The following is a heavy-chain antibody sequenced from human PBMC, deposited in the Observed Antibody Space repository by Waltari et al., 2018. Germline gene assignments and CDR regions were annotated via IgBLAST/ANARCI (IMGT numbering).Heavy chain of an antibody. CDR1: GGSISSNNW. J-gene: IGHJ6*02. CDR2: IYNSGST. V-gene: IGHV4-4*02. CDR3: ARVGVTTYYGMDV. Sequence: QVQLQESGPGLVKPSGTLSLTRAVSGGSISSNNWWSWVLQPPGKRLEWIGEIYNSGSTNYNPSLKSRVTISVDKSKNQFSLKLSSVTAADTAVYYCARVGVTTYYGMDVWGQGTTVTVSS. D-gene: IGHD4-17*01.